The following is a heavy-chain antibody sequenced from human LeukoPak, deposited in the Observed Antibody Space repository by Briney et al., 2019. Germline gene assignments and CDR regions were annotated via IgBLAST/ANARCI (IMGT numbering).Heavy chain of an antibody. CDR3: ARELAKGGWYYYDSSGYFDY. J-gene: IGHJ4*02. V-gene: IGHV3-11*01. CDR2: ISSSGGTI. Sequence: PGGSLRLSCAASGFTFSDYYMSWIRQAPGKGLEWVSYISSSGGTIYYADSVKGRFTISRDNAKNSLYLQMNSLRAEDTAVYYCARELAKGGWYYYDSSGYFDYWGQGTLVTVSS. CDR1: GFTFSDYY. D-gene: IGHD3-22*01.